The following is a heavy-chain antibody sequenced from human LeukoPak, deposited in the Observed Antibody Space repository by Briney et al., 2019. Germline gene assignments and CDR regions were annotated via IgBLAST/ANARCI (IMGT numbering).Heavy chain of an antibody. J-gene: IGHJ6*03. V-gene: IGHV4-4*07. CDR1: GGSISSYY. Sequence: SETLSLTCTDSGGSISSYYWSWIRQPAGKGLEWIGRIYTSGSTNYNPSLKSRVTMSVDTSKNQFSLKLSSVTAADTAVYYCARDGKGSSYYYYYMDVWGKGTTVTVSS. CDR2: IYTSGST. D-gene: IGHD6-13*01. CDR3: ARDGKGSSYYYYYMDV.